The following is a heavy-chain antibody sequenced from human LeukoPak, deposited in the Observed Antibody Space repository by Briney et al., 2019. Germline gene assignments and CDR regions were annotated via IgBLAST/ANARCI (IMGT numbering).Heavy chain of an antibody. D-gene: IGHD5-18*01. J-gene: IGHJ4*02. CDR3: ASGGYSFFY. CDR1: GVTFISYS. V-gene: IGHV3-21*04. CDR2: ISSITSYI. Sequence: GGALRLSCAASGVTFISYSMNWVRQAPGEGLEWVSSISSITSYIYYADSVKRRFTISRDNAKHSLYLQMNSLRAEDTAVYYCASGGYSFFYWGQGTLVTVSS.